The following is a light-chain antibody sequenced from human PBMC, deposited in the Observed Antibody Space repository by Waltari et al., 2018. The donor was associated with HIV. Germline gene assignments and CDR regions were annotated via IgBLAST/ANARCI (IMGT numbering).Light chain of an antibody. V-gene: IGLV2-11*01. CDR1: SSDGGGYNF. CDR3: CSYAGSYTFV. Sequence: QSALTQPRSVSGSPGQSVSISCTGTSSDGGGYNFASWYQQHPGKAPKLLIYDITKRPSGVPDRFSGSKSGHTASLTISGLQSEDEADYYCCSYAGSYTFVFGSGTKVTVL. CDR2: DIT. J-gene: IGLJ1*01.